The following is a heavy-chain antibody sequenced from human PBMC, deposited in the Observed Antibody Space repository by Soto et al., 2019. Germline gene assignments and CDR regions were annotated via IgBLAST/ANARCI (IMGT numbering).Heavy chain of an antibody. V-gene: IGHV3-74*03. D-gene: IGHD2-15*01. Sequence: EVQLVESGGGLVQPGASLRLSCAASGVTFSGFWMHWVRQAPGKGLEWVSRINTVGSITKYADYVKGRFTISTDNGNITLDLKRISWGDADAAVYYCARGGAYGASGTRYGWRDDNCDYWGKGTMVTVYS. CDR2: INTVGSIT. CDR1: GVTFSGFW. J-gene: IGHJ4*02. CDR3: ARGGAYGASGTRYGWRDDNCDY.